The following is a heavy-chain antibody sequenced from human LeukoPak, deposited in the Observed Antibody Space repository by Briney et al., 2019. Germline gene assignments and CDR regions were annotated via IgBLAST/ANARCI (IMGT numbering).Heavy chain of an antibody. D-gene: IGHD3-10*01. J-gene: IGHJ4*02. CDR2: IYPSGSI. CDR3: ARGLTMVRGVLDY. CDR1: GASISSGSYY. V-gene: IGHV4-61*02. Sequence: PSQTLSLTCSVSGASISSGSYYWSWIRQPAGKGLEWIGLIYPSGSINNNPSLKSRVTISLDTSKNQFSLQLNSVTPEDTAVYYCARGLTMVRGVLDYWGQGTLVTVSS.